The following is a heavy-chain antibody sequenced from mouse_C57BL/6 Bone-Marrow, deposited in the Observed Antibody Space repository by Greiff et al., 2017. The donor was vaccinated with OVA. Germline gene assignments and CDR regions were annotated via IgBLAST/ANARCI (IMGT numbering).Heavy chain of an antibody. CDR1: GYTFTDYE. CDR2: IDPETGGT. Sequence: QVQLQQSGAELVRPGASVTLSCKASGYTFTDYEMHWVKQTPVHGLEWIGAIDPETGGTAYNQKFKGKAILTADKSSSTAYMELRSLTSEDSAVYYCTRGLYDYVYFEVWGTGTTVTVAS. V-gene: IGHV1-15*01. J-gene: IGHJ1*03. CDR3: TRGLYDYVYFEV. D-gene: IGHD2-4*01.